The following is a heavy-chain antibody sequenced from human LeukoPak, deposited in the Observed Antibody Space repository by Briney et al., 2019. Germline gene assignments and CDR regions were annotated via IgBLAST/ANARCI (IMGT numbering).Heavy chain of an antibody. CDR2: IYYSGST. V-gene: IGHV4-39*01. CDR1: GGSISSSSYY. CDR3: ASRSTVTTFGYYFDY. Sequence: SETLSLTCTVSGGSISSSSYYWGWIRQPPGKGLEWIGSIYYSGSTYYNPSLKSRVTISVDTSKNQFSLKLSSVTAADTAVYYWASRSTVTTFGYYFDYWGQGTLITVSS. J-gene: IGHJ4*02. D-gene: IGHD4-17*01.